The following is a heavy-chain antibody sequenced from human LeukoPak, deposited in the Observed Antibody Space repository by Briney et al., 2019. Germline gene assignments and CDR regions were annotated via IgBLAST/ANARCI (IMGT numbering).Heavy chain of an antibody. V-gene: IGHV4-59*01. J-gene: IGHJ5*02. CDR3: AREKAMGS. CDR1: GGSISSYY. Sequence: PSETLSLTCTVSGGSISSYYWSWIRQPPGKGLEWIGYIYYNGSTNYNPSLKSRVTISVDTSKNQFSLKLSSVTAADTAVYYCAREKAMGSWGQGTLVTVSS. D-gene: IGHD5-18*01. CDR2: IYYNGST.